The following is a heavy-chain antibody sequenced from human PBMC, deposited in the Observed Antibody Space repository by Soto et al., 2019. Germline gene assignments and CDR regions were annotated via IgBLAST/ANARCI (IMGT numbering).Heavy chain of an antibody. D-gene: IGHD6-13*01. V-gene: IGHV3-64D*06. CDR3: VKDLSRIAAQFDY. Sequence: PGGSLRLSCSASGFTFSSYAMHWVRQAPGKGLEYVSVITSNGGSTYYADSVKGRFTISRDDSKNTLYPQMSSLRAEDTAVYYCVKDLSRIAAQFDYWGQGTLVTVSS. J-gene: IGHJ4*02. CDR1: GFTFSSYA. CDR2: ITSNGGST.